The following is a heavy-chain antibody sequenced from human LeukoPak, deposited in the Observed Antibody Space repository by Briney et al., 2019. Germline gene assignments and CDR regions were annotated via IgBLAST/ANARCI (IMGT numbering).Heavy chain of an antibody. J-gene: IGHJ4*02. Sequence: PGGSLRLSCAASGFIFKKYWMNWVRQVPGKGLECLANIKEDGSETYYADSVKGRFTISRDNAKNSLYLQMNSLRAEDTAVYYCARGTSGYDYVWGSYPLGVYWGQGTLVTVS. CDR3: ARGTSGYDYVWGSYPLGVY. D-gene: IGHD3-16*02. V-gene: IGHV3-7*01. CDR2: IKEDGSET. CDR1: GFIFKKYW.